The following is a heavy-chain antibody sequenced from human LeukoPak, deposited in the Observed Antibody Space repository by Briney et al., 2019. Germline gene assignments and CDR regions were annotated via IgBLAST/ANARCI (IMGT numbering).Heavy chain of an antibody. V-gene: IGHV5-10-1*01. CDR1: GYSFTSFW. CDR3: ARESGCDSDY. D-gene: IGHD5-12*01. CDR2: IDPSDSYT. Sequence: GESLKISCKGSGYSFTSFWITWVRQMPGKGLEWMGKIDPSDSYTNYSPSFQGHVTISADKSISTAYLQWSSLKASDTAMYYCARESGCDSDYWGQGTLVTVSS. J-gene: IGHJ4*02.